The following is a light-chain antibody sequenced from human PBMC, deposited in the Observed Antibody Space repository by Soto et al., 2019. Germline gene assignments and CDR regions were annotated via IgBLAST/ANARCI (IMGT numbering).Light chain of an antibody. CDR1: NVGSKS. J-gene: IGLJ2*01. V-gene: IGLV3-21*02. CDR3: QVWDRSSDHVI. CDR2: GDT. Sequence: SYELTQPPAVSVAPGQPATIACGGDNVGSKSVHWYQQKPGQAPVVVVYGDTDRPSGIPEGFSGSKCGIADNMIITRVEAGDEADYYCQVWDRSSDHVIFGGGTQLTVL.